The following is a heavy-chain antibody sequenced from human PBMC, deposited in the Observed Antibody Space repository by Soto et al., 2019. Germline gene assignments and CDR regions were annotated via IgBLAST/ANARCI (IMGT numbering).Heavy chain of an antibody. J-gene: IGHJ6*02. D-gene: IGHD4-17*01. CDR1: GGSISSGGYS. Sequence: QLQLQESGSGLVKPSQTLSLTCAVSGGSISSGGYSWSWIRQPPGKGLEWIGYIYHGGYTYYNPSLKYRVTVSVDRSKNQFSLKLSSVTAADTAVYYCARAHYGDYGYGMDVWGQGTTVTVSS. V-gene: IGHV4-30-2*01. CDR3: ARAHYGDYGYGMDV. CDR2: IYHGGYT.